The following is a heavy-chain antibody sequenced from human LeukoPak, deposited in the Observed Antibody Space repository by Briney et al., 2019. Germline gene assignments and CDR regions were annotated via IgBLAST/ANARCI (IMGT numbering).Heavy chain of an antibody. CDR1: GLTLSSYA. D-gene: IGHD6-13*01. CDR2: ISGSGGST. V-gene: IGHV3-23*01. CDR3: ARGGSSWYAVWFDP. J-gene: IGHJ5*02. Sequence: PGGSLTLSCAASGLTLSSYAVSWVRQAPGKGLEWVSSISGSGGSTYYADSVKGRCTISRDNSKNTLYLQMNSLRAEDTAVYYCARGGSSWYAVWFDPWGQGTLVTVSS.